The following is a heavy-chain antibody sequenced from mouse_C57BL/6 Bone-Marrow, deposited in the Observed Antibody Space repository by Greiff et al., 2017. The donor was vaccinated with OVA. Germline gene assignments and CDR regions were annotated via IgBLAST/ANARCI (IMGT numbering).Heavy chain of an antibody. V-gene: IGHV1-50*01. J-gene: IGHJ4*01. CDR1: GYTFTSYW. CDR3: ARERIYYDYDVAMDY. CDR2: IDPSDSYT. D-gene: IGHD2-4*01. Sequence: QVQLQQPGAELVKPGASVKLSCKASGYTFTSYWMQWVKQRPGQGLEWIGEIDPSDSYTNYNQKFKGKATLTVDTSSSTAYMQLSGLTSEDSAVYYCARERIYYDYDVAMDYWGQGTSVTVSS.